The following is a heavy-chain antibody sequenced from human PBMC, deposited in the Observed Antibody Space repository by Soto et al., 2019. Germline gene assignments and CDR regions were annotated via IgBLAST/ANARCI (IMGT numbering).Heavy chain of an antibody. V-gene: IGHV4-30-4*01. J-gene: IGHJ4*02. D-gene: IGHD3-22*01. Sequence: PSETLSLTCTVSGGSISSGDYYWSWIRQPPGKGLEWIGYIYYSGSTYYNPSLKSRVTISVDTSKNQFSLKLSSVTAADTAVYYCAREVGPTDWYDSSGYFRSFDYWGQGTLVTSPQ. CDR3: AREVGPTDWYDSSGYFRSFDY. CDR1: GGSISSGDYY. CDR2: IYYSGST.